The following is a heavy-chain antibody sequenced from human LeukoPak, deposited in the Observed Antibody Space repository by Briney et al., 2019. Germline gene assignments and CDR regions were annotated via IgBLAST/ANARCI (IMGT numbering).Heavy chain of an antibody. CDR1: GFALGSAAA. CDR3: ARGTYSSGRCDVFDI. J-gene: IGHJ3*02. V-gene: IGHV3-30-3*01. D-gene: IGHD3-22*01. CDR2: VSPDGISK. Sequence: GGSLRLSCGASGFALGSAAAMHWVRQAPGEGLEWVAAVSPDGISKYFADSVKGRFTISSDISKNGVYLEMNSLRLEDTAVYYCARGTYSSGRCDVFDIRGQGTVVTVSA.